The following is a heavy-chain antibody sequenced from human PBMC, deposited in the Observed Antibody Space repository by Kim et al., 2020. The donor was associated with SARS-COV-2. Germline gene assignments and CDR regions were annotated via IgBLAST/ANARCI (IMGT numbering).Heavy chain of an antibody. CDR3: TREPPIGYCRTGTCFLWLDP. CDR1: GGSVSGSNW. V-gene: IGHV4-4*02. Sequence: SETLSLTCDVSGGSVSGSNWWSWVRQPPGKGLEWIGEIHHSGQTNFNPSLKSRVAMSVDRSKNQFSLNLNSVTAADTAVYFCTREPPIGYCRTGTCFLWLDPWGQGTLVTVSS. J-gene: IGHJ5*02. D-gene: IGHD2-2*01. CDR2: IHHSGQT.